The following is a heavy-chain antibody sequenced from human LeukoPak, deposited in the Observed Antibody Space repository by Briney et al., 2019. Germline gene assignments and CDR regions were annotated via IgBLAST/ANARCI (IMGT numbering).Heavy chain of an antibody. CDR2: IYYSGST. CDR3: ARTGTPGGLDY. V-gene: IGHV4-30-4*01. D-gene: IGHD1-1*01. J-gene: IGHJ4*02. Sequence: SETLSLTRTVSGGSISSGDYYWSWIRQPPGRGLEWIGYIYYSGSTYYNPSLKSRVTISVGTSKNQFSLKLSSVTAADTAVYYCARTGTPGGLDYWGQGTLVTVSS. CDR1: GGSISSGDYY.